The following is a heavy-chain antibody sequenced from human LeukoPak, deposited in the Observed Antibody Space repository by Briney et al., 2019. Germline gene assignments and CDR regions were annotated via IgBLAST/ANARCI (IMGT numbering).Heavy chain of an antibody. J-gene: IGHJ3*02. CDR1: GFTFSSYG. D-gene: IGHD1-26*01. V-gene: IGHV3-30*03. CDR2: ISYDGSNK. CDR3: ARDQRSANAFDI. Sequence: GGSLRLSCAASGFTFSSYGMHWVRQAPGKGLEWVAVISYDGSNKYYADSVKGRFTISRDNAKNSLYLQMNSLRAEDTAVYYCARDQRSANAFDIWGQGTMVTVSS.